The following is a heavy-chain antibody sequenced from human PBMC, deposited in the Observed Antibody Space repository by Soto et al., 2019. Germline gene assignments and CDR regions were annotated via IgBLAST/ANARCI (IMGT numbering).Heavy chain of an antibody. CDR2: IIPIFGTA. CDR1: GGTFGSYA. Sequence: QVQLVQSGAEVKKPGSSVKVSCKASGGTFGSYAISWVRQAPGQGLEWMGGIIPIFGTANYAQKFQGRVTITADKSTSTAYMELSSLRSEDTAVYYCARATYYYDSSGYPPLGYWGQGTLVTVSS. D-gene: IGHD3-22*01. CDR3: ARATYYYDSSGYPPLGY. J-gene: IGHJ4*02. V-gene: IGHV1-69*06.